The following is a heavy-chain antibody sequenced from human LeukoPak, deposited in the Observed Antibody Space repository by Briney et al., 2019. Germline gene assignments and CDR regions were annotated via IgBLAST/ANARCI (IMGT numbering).Heavy chain of an antibody. CDR2: INHSGST. Sequence: SETLSLTCAVYGGSFSGYYWSWIRQPPGKGLEWIGEINHSGSTNYNPSLKSRVTISVDTSKNQFSLKLSSVTAADTAVYYCARRGYDFWSGKAASLAFDIWGQGTMVTVSS. D-gene: IGHD3-3*01. CDR1: GGSFSGYY. J-gene: IGHJ3*02. CDR3: ARRGYDFWSGKAASLAFDI. V-gene: IGHV4-34*01.